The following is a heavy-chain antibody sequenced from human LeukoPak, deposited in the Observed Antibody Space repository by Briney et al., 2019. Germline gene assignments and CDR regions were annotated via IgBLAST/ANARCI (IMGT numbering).Heavy chain of an antibody. CDR1: GYTFTGYY. Sequence: GASVKVSCKASGYTFTGYYMHWVRQALGQGLEWMGWINPNSGGTNYAQKFQGRVTMTRDTSISTAYMELSRLRSDDTAVYYCARGQKMTLLWFGELFTWGGQGTLVTVSS. CDR3: ARGQKMTLLWFGELFTW. D-gene: IGHD3-10*01. J-gene: IGHJ4*02. V-gene: IGHV1-2*02. CDR2: INPNSGGT.